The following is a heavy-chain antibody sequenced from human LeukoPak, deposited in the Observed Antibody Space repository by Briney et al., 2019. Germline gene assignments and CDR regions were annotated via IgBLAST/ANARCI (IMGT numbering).Heavy chain of an antibody. V-gene: IGHV4-4*07. CDR3: ARGRYCSADICSGGDAFDI. Sequence: PSETLSLTCTVSGGSINNYYWSWIRHPAGKGLEWIGLIYTRGSTTYNPSLKSRVTMSVDTSKNQFSLKLSSVTAADTAVYYCARGRYCSADICSGGDAFDIWGQGTMVSVSS. J-gene: IGHJ3*02. CDR2: IYTRGST. D-gene: IGHD2-15*01. CDR1: GGSINNYY.